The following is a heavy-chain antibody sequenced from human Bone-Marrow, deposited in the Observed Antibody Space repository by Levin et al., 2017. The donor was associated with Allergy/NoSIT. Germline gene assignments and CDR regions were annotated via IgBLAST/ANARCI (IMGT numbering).Heavy chain of an antibody. CDR3: AGAYGSYIDS. J-gene: IGHJ4*02. CDR1: GFTFSSYG. Sequence: GGSLRLSCAASGFTFSSYGMHWVRQAPGGGLEWVAVIWYDGTTKYYAESVKGRFSISRDNSKKTLYLQMDSLRAEDTAVYYCAGAYGSYIDSWGQGTLVIVSS. CDR2: IWYDGTTK. V-gene: IGHV3-33*01. D-gene: IGHD2-15*01.